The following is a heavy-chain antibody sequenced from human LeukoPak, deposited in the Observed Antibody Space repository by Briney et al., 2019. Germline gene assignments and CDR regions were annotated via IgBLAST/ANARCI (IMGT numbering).Heavy chain of an antibody. D-gene: IGHD4-11*01. Sequence: PGGSLRLSCVASGFSFSSYWMAWVRQAPGKGPEWVASIKQDGSEKFYADSVKSRFTISKDNAQNSLYLRMNSLRGEDTAVYYCAREDHSKYEYWGQGTPVTVSS. V-gene: IGHV3-7*01. J-gene: IGHJ4*02. CDR2: IKQDGSEK. CDR3: AREDHSKYEY. CDR1: GFSFSSYW.